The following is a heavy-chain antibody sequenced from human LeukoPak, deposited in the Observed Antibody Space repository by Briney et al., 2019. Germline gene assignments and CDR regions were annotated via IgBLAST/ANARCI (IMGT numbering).Heavy chain of an antibody. CDR3: ARPYRYCSSTSCSDY. CDR2: ISGSGGST. J-gene: IGHJ4*02. D-gene: IGHD2-2*01. CDR1: GFTFSSYA. V-gene: IGHV3-23*01. Sequence: GGSLRLSCAASGFTFSSYAMSWVRQAPGKGLEWVSAISGSGGSTYYADSVKGRFTISGDNSKNTLYLQMNSLRAEDTAVYYCARPYRYCSSTSCSDYWGQGTLVTVSS.